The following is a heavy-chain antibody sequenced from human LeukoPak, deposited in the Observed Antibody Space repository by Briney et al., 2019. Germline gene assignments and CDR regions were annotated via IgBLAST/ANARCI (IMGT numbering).Heavy chain of an antibody. V-gene: IGHV1-8*01. D-gene: IGHD3-3*01. Sequence: ASVKVSCKASGYTFTSYDIHWVRQATGQGLEWMGRMNPNRGDTDYAQKFQGRVTMTRDTSISTAYMELSSLRSDDTAVYYCASGGNDFRAYYFDYWGQGTLVTVSS. J-gene: IGHJ4*02. CDR2: MNPNRGDT. CDR1: GYTFTSYD. CDR3: ASGGNDFRAYYFDY.